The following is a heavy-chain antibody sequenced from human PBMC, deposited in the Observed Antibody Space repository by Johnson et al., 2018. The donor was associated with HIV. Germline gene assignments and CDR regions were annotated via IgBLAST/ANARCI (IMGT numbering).Heavy chain of an antibody. CDR2: ISYDGSNK. Sequence: VQLVESGGGVVRPGGSLRLSCAASGFPFDDDGMSWVRQVPGKGLEWVAVISYDGSNKYYADSVKGRFTISRDNSKNTLYLQMNSLRAEDTAVYYCAREQATLWFRASGAAFNIWGQGTTVTVSS. J-gene: IGHJ3*02. V-gene: IGHV3-30*03. D-gene: IGHD3-10*01. CDR1: GFPFDDDG. CDR3: AREQATLWFRASGAAFNI.